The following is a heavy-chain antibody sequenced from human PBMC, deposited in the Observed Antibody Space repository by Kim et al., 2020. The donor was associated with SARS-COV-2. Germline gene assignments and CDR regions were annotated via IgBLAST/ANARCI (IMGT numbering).Heavy chain of an antibody. D-gene: IGHD1-1*01. J-gene: IGHJ4*02. CDR1: GFTFSDYY. Sequence: GGSLRLSCAASGFTFSDYYMSWVRQAPGKGPEFISYISGSSSDTNYADSVRGRFTMSRDSAKNSLFLQMNSLRAEDTAVYYCARTARLPEYWGQGTLVTVSS. V-gene: IGHV3-11*03. CDR2: ISGSSSDT. CDR3: ARTARLPEY.